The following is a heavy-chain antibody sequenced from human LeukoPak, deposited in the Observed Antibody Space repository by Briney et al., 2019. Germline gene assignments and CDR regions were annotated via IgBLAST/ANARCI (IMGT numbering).Heavy chain of an antibody. D-gene: IGHD3-22*01. J-gene: IGHJ6*03. CDR1: GGTFSSYA. Sequence: SVKVSCKASGGTFSSYAISWVRQAPGQGLEWMGGIIPIFGTANYAQKFQGRVTITTDESTSTAYMELSSLGSEDTAVYYCARQQGLLRYYMDVWGKGTTVTVPS. CDR2: IIPIFGTA. V-gene: IGHV1-69*05. CDR3: ARQQGLLRYYMDV.